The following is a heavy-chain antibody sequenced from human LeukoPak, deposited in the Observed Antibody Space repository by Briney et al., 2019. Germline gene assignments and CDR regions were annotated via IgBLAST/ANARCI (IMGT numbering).Heavy chain of an antibody. J-gene: IGHJ5*02. CDR3: ARESGYYCDSSGFNWFDP. CDR2: IYYSGST. D-gene: IGHD3-22*01. Sequence: SETLSLTCTVSGGSISSSSYYWGWIRQPPWKGLEWIGSIYYSGSTYYNPSLKSRVTISVDTSKNQFSLKLSSVTAADTAVYYCARESGYYCDSSGFNWFDPWGQGTLVTVSS. V-gene: IGHV4-39*07. CDR1: GGSISSSSYY.